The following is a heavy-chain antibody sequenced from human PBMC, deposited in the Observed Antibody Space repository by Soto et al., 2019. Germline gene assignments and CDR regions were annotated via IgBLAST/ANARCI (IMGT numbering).Heavy chain of an antibody. Sequence: EVQLVESGGGLVQPGGSLRLSCTASGFTFSSYSMNWVRQAPGEGQERVSYISSSSGAIYYADSVKGRFTISRDNAKNSLCPQMNSLSYEDTAVYYCARDSGGYYCSSGYYYWGQGTLVTVSS. CDR2: ISSSSGAI. V-gene: IGHV3-48*02. CDR3: ARDSGGYYCSSGYYY. D-gene: IGHD3-22*01. J-gene: IGHJ4*02. CDR1: GFTFSSYS.